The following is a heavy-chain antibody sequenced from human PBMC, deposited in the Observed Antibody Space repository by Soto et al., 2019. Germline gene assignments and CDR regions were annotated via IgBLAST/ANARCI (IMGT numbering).Heavy chain of an antibody. CDR1: GGFFRGYY. J-gene: IGHJ5*02. D-gene: IGHD3-9*01. CDR3: ATGLGLRYSARLKGRTTLFDR. CDR2: INHSGST. V-gene: IGHV4-34*01. Sequence: PSETLSLTCAVYGGFFRGYYWSWIRQPPGKGLEWIGEINHSGSTNYNPSLKSRVTISVDTSKNQFSLKLSSVTAADTAVYYCATGLGLRYSARLKGRTTLFDRWGQGTVDTV.